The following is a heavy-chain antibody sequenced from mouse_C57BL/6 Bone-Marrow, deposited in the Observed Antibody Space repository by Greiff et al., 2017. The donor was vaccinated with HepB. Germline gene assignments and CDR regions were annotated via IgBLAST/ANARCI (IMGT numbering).Heavy chain of an antibody. CDR1: GYTFTSYW. D-gene: IGHD1-1*01. V-gene: IGHV1-50*01. CDR3: ARKVYYYGSSYDYFDY. J-gene: IGHJ2*01. Sequence: QVQLQQPGAELVKPGASVKLSCKASGYTFTSYWMQWVKQRPGQGLEWIGEIDPSDSYTNYNQKFKGKATLTVDTSSSTAYMQLSSLTSEDYAVYYCARKVYYYGSSYDYFDYWGQGTTLTVSS. CDR2: IDPSDSYT.